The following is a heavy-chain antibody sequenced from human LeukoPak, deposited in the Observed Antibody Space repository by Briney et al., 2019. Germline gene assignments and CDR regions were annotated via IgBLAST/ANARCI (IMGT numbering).Heavy chain of an antibody. CDR3: ARDRVGSGWPRPYYFEV. Sequence: GASVGVSCKASGYTLTGYYLHWVRQAPGQGLEWMGWINPNTGATHSAQKFQGRITMTRDTSISTAYMDLSRLRSDDTAVYYCARDRVGSGWPRPYYFEVWGQGTLVTVSS. D-gene: IGHD6-19*01. CDR2: INPNTGAT. V-gene: IGHV1-2*02. CDR1: GYTLTGYY. J-gene: IGHJ4*02.